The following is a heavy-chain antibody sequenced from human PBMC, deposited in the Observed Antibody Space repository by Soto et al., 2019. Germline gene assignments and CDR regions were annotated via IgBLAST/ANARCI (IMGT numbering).Heavy chain of an antibody. Sequence: SETLSLTCVVSGGSLSSYYWSWIRQPPGKGLEWIGYIYYSGSTNYNPSLKSRVTISVDTSKNQVVLTMTNMDPVDTATYHCIQSRCGGDCLQSYASHYYYGMDVWGQGTTVTVSS. CDR2: IYYSGST. CDR3: IQSRCGGDCLQSYASHYYYGMDV. D-gene: IGHD2-21*02. J-gene: IGHJ6*02. V-gene: IGHV4-59*01. CDR1: GGSLSSYY.